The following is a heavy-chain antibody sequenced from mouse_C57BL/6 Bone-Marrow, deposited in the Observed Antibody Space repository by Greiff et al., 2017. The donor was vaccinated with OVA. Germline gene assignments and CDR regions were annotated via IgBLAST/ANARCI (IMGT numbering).Heavy chain of an antibody. CDR3: VSLYSPYAMDY. CDR2: IRSKSNTYAT. CDR1: GFSFNTYA. J-gene: IGHJ4*01. D-gene: IGHD2-12*01. Sequence: EVQVVESGGGLVQPKGSLKLSCAASGFSFNTYAMNWVRQAPGKGLEWVARIRSKSNTYATSYADSVKDSFTISRDDSESMLYLQMNNLKTEATAMYYCVSLYSPYAMDYWGQGTSVTVSS. V-gene: IGHV10-1*01.